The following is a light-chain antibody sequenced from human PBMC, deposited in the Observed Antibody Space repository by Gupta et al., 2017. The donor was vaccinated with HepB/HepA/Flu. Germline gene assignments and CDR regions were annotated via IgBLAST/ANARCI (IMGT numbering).Light chain of an antibody. CDR1: QSLAYRDGNIY. CDR2: QVS. Sequence: EVVMTQSPLSLSVTLGQPASISCRSSQSLAYRDGNIYLNWFQQRPGQSPRRLIYQVSNRDSGVPDRFSGSGSGTDFTLKISRVEAEDVGVYYCMQGTHWPPYTFGQGTKLEIK. V-gene: IGKV2-30*01. CDR3: MQGTHWPPYT. J-gene: IGKJ2*01.